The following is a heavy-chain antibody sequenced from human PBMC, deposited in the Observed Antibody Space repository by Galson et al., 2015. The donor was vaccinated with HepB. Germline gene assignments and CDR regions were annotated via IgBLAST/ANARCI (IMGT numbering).Heavy chain of an antibody. V-gene: IGHV1-3*01. D-gene: IGHD5-18*01. J-gene: IGHJ4*02. CDR1: GYTFTSYA. CDR2: INAGNGNT. Sequence: SVKVSCKASGYTFTSYAMHWVRQAPGQRLEWMGWINAGNGNTKYSQKFQGRVTITRDTSASTAYMELSSLRSEDTAVYYCARDQQLWAYHFDYWGQGTLVTVSS. CDR3: ARDQQLWAYHFDY.